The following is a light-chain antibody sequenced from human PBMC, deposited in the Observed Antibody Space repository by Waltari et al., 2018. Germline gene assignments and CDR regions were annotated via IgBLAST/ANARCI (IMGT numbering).Light chain of an antibody. J-gene: IGLJ1*01. V-gene: IGLV3-1*01. CDR2: QDS. CDR3: QAWDSSTEV. Sequence: SYELTQPPSVSASPGQTASITCSGDKLGDKYACWYQQKPGQSPVLVIYQDSKRPSGIPERFSGSNSGNTATLTISGTQAMDEADYYCQAWDSSTEVFGTGTKVIVL. CDR1: KLGDKY.